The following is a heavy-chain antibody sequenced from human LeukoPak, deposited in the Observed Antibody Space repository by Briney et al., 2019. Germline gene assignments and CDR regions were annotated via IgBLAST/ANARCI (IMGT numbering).Heavy chain of an antibody. D-gene: IGHD4-11*01. CDR2: IYPGDSDT. CDR3: ARAATVTTEYYYYYMDV. Sequence: GEFLKISCKGSGYSFTSYWIGWVRQMPGKGLEWMGIIYPGDSDTRYSPSFQGQVTISADKSISTAYLQWSSLKASDTAMYYCARAATVTTEYYYYYMDVWGKGTTVTVSS. CDR1: GYSFTSYW. J-gene: IGHJ6*03. V-gene: IGHV5-51*01.